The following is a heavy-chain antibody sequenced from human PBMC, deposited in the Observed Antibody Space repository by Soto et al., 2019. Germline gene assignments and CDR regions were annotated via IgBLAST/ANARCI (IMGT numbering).Heavy chain of an antibody. CDR3: ARSSGQGHVFALHYGLDV. D-gene: IGHD3-10*01. CDR1: GFSVGDNY. Sequence: QVQLVESGGGLVEPGGSLRLSCAASGFSVGDNYMTWIRQAPGKGLEWLSYSSSSGGYTNYADSVKGRFTISRDNAKNSLSLPMGGKKAAYTPVYFCARSSGQGHVFALHYGLDVSPQGTRVT. V-gene: IGHV3-11*06. J-gene: IGHJ6*01. CDR2: SSSSGGYT.